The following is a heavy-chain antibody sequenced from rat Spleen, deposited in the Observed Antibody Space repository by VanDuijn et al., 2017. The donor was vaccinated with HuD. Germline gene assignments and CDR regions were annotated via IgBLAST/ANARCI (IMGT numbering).Heavy chain of an antibody. J-gene: IGHJ2*01. V-gene: IGHV5-31*01. CDR1: GFTFNNYW. CDR3: TTQGIIRIPLFDY. D-gene: IGHD4-3*01. CDR2: ISNTGGSF. Sequence: EVQLVESGGGLVQPGRSLKLSCVASGFTFNNYWMSWIRQAPGKGLEWIASISNTGGSFSYADSVKGRFIISRDNAQDTLYLQMDSLRSEDTATYYCTTQGIIRIPLFDYWGRGVMVTVSS.